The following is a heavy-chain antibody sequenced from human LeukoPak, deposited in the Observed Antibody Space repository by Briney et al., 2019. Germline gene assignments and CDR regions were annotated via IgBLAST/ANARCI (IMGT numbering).Heavy chain of an antibody. J-gene: IGHJ6*03. CDR2: IYYSGST. CDR3: ARERVNLGDYYYYYMDV. Sequence: PSETLSLTCTVSGGSISSYYWSWIRQPPGKGLEWIGYIYYSGSTNYNPSLKSRVTMSVDTSKNQFSLKLSSVTAADTAVYYCARERVNLGDYYYYYMDVWGKGTTVTVSS. V-gene: IGHV4-59*12. CDR1: GGSISSYY. D-gene: IGHD3-10*01.